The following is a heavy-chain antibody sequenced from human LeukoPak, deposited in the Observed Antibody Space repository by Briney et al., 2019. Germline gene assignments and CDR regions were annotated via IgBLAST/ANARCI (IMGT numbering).Heavy chain of an antibody. D-gene: IGHD5-24*01. V-gene: IGHV3-7*04. J-gene: IGHJ4*02. CDR1: GFTFSGSW. CDR2: INQDGGEK. CDR3: TRVGYIDEGIDY. Sequence: PGGSLRLSCAASGFTFSGSWMSWVRQAPGKGLEWVASINQDGGEKYSLDSVKGRFTISRDNAKNSLYLQMNSLRAEDTAIYYCTRVGYIDEGIDYWGQGTLVTVSS.